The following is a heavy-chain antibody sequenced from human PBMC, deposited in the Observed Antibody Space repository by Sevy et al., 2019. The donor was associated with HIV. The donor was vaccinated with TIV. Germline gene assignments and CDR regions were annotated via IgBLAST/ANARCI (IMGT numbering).Heavy chain of an antibody. CDR2: ISYDGNNK. V-gene: IGHV3-30*18. CDR1: GFTFSSYA. Sequence: GGSLRLSCAASGFTFSSYAIHWVRQPQGRGLEWVAVISYDGNNKYYADSVKGRFTVSRDNSKNTLYAQMNSLRAEDTAVYYCAKDHNLWSEGGFLHHWGQGTLVTVSS. D-gene: IGHD3-10*01. CDR3: AKDHNLWSEGGFLHH. J-gene: IGHJ1*01.